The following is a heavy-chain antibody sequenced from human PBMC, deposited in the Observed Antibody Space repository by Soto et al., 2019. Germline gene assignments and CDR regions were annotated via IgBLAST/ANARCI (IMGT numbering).Heavy chain of an antibody. CDR2: ISSLSGNT. CDR3: ARGTVTSGRGFGP. V-gene: IGHV1-18*04. D-gene: IGHD4-17*01. CDR1: HATFTGYT. Sequence: QVHLVQSETEVKEPGASVTVSCKTSHATFTGYTINWVRQAPGQGLEWLGWISSLSGNTYYARDFQGRLAMTTNTPATTAYMELRSLRSDDTAVYFCARGTVTSGRGFGPWGQGTLVTVSS. J-gene: IGHJ5*02.